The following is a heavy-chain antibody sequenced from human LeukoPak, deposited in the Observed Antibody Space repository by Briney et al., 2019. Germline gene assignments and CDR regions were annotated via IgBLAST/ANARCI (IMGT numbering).Heavy chain of an antibody. J-gene: IGHJ6*02. CDR3: ATLSSMDV. Sequence: GASVKVSCKASGYTFTSYGISWVRQAPGQGLEWMGWISAYNGNTNYAQKFQGRVTITADESTSTAYMELSSLRSEDTAVYYCATLSSMDVWGQGTTVTVSS. D-gene: IGHD6-6*01. CDR2: ISAYNGNT. V-gene: IGHV1-18*01. CDR1: GYTFTSYG.